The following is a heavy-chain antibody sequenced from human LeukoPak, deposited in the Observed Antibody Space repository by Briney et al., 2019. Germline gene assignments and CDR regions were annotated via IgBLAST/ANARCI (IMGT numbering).Heavy chain of an antibody. Sequence: SETLSLTCAVSGYSISSGYYWGWIRQPPGKGLEWIGSILHSGSTYYNPSLKSRVTISVDTSKNQFSLKLSSVTAADTAVYYCARRLGYYDFWSAPIIDIWGQGTMVTVSS. D-gene: IGHD3-3*01. CDR3: ARRLGYYDFWSAPIIDI. CDR1: GYSISSGYY. CDR2: ILHSGST. J-gene: IGHJ3*02. V-gene: IGHV4-38-2*01.